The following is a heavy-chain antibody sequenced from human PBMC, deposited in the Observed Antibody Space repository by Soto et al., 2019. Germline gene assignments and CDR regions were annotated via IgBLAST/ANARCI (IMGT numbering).Heavy chain of an antibody. CDR1: GFTFSSYW. D-gene: IGHD3-9*01. V-gene: IGHV3-7*01. CDR2: IKQDGSEK. Sequence: GGSLRLSCAASGFTFSSYWMSWVRQAPGKGLEWVANIKQDGSEKYYVDSVKGRFTISRDNAKNSLYLQMNSLRAEDTAVYYCARTTRENYDILTGYPPYWGQGTLVTVSS. J-gene: IGHJ4*02. CDR3: ARTTRENYDILTGYPPY.